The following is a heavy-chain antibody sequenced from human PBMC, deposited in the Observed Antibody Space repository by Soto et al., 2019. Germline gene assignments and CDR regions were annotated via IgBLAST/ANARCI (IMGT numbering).Heavy chain of an antibody. D-gene: IGHD2-2*02. Sequence: QVQLMQSGAEVKTPGASVKVSCKASGYTFTSYGISWVRQAPGQGLEWMGWISVYSGNTKYAQKVQGRVTMTTDTSTNTAYMELRSLRSDDTAVYYCARDDIVVVPTAIGSFYGMDVWGLGTTVTVSS. V-gene: IGHV1-18*01. CDR3: ARDDIVVVPTAIGSFYGMDV. CDR1: GYTFTSYG. CDR2: ISVYSGNT. J-gene: IGHJ6*02.